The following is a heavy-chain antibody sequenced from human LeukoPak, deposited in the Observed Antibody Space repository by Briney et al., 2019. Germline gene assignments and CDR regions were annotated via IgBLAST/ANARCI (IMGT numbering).Heavy chain of an antibody. J-gene: IGHJ6*03. CDR2: IYYSGST. V-gene: IGHV4-39*07. CDR3: ARRYGYYYYYMDV. Sequence: PSETLSLTCTVSGGSISSSNYYWGWIRQPPGKGLEWIGSIYYSGSTYYNPSLKSRVTISVDTSKNQFSLKLNSVTAADTAVYYCARRYGYYYYYMDVWGKGTTVTVSS. D-gene: IGHD4-17*01. CDR1: GGSISSSNYY.